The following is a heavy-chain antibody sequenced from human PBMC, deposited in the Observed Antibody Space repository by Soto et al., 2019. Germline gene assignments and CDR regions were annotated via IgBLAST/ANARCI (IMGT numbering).Heavy chain of an antibody. D-gene: IGHD2-21*02. V-gene: IGHV1-3*01. Sequence: ASVTVSCKASGYTFTSYAMHWVRQAPGQRLEWMGWINAGNGNTKYSQKFQGRVTITRDTSASTAYMELSSLRSEDTAVYYCARDSGAKTDDYWGQGTLVTVSS. CDR2: INAGNGNT. CDR3: ARDSGAKTDDY. CDR1: GYTFTSYA. J-gene: IGHJ4*02.